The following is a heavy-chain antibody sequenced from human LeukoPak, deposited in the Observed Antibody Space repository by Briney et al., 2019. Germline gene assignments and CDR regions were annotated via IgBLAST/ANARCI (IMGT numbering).Heavy chain of an antibody. CDR3: ARVSKIAVAAAY. V-gene: IGHV1-2*02. J-gene: IGHJ4*02. CDR1: GYTFTGYY. Sequence: ASVKVSCKASGYTFTGYYMHWVRQAPGQGLEWMGWINPNSGGTNYAQKFQGTDTMTRDTSISTAYMELSRLRSDDTAVYYCARVSKIAVAAAYWGQGTLVTVSS. CDR2: INPNSGGT. D-gene: IGHD6-19*01.